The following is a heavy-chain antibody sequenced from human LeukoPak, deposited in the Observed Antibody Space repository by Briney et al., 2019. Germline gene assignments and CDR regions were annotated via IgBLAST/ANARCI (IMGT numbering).Heavy chain of an antibody. CDR1: GGTFSSYA. CDR3: ARFSEYDYVWGSYPTDPFDY. D-gene: IGHD3-16*02. Sequence: SVKVSCKASGGTFSSYAISWVRQAPGQGLEWMGRIIPILGIANYVQKFQGRVTITADKSTSTAYMELSSLRSEDTAVYYCARFSEYDYVWGSYPTDPFDYWGQGTLVTVSS. J-gene: IGHJ4*02. CDR2: IIPILGIA. V-gene: IGHV1-69*04.